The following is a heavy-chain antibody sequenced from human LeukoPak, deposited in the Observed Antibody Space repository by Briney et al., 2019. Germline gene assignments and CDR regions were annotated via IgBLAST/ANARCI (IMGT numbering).Heavy chain of an antibody. CDR3: ARLYYYGSGSSDY. J-gene: IGHJ4*02. Sequence: GGSLRLSCAASGFTFSSYSMDWVRQAPGKGLEWVSFISSSSSNIYYADSVKGRFTISRDNAKNSLYLQMNSLRDEDTAVYYCARLYYYGSGSSDYWGQGTLVTVCS. V-gene: IGHV3-48*02. CDR1: GFTFSSYS. D-gene: IGHD3-10*01. CDR2: ISSSSSNI.